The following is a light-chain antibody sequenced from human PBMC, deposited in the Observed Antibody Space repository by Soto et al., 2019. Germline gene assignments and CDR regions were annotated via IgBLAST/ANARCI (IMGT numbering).Light chain of an antibody. CDR1: HRITTY. V-gene: IGKV1-39*01. CDR2: AES. CDR3: QQGYNSPFT. Sequence: IQMTQSPSSLSASVGDRVTITCRASHRITTYLNWYQQKPGKAPNLLIYAESNLQTGVPSRFSGSRSGSDFTLTITSLQPEDFATYYCQQGYNSPFTFGPGTRVDIK. J-gene: IGKJ3*01.